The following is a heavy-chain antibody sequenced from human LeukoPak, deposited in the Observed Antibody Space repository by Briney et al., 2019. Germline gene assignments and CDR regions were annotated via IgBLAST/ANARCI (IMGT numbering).Heavy chain of an antibody. CDR3: ARDSGSYYGTTFGAFDI. J-gene: IGHJ3*02. D-gene: IGHD1-26*01. Sequence: GGSLRLSCAASGFKFSDYGMHWVRQAPGEGLEWVAYIRYDGTYKYYADSVKGRLTISRDNSKNTLYLQMDSLRAEDTAMYYCARDSGSYYGTTFGAFDIWGQGTMVTVSS. CDR2: IRYDGTYK. CDR1: GFKFSDYG. V-gene: IGHV3-30*02.